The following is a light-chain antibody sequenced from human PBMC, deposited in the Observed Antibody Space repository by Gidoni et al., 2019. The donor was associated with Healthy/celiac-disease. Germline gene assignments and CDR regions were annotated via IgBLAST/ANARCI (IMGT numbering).Light chain of an antibody. J-gene: IGKJ1*01. CDR1: QSISSY. CDR2: AAS. CDR3: QQKYSTPWT. Sequence: IQMSQPPSPLSASVGDRVTLTCRASQSISSYLDWYQQKPGKAPKLLIYAASSMQGGVPSRCSGSGWGADFTLTISSLQAEDFATYYCQQKYSTPWTFGQGTKVEIK. V-gene: IGKV1-39*01.